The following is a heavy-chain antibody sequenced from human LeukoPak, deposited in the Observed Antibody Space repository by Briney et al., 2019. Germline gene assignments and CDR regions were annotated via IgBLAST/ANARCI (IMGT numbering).Heavy chain of an antibody. CDR1: GGSFSGYY. J-gene: IGHJ3*02. Sequence: PSETLSLTCAVYGGSFSGYYWSWIRQPPGKGLEWIGEINHSGSTNYNPSLKSRVTISVDTSKNQFSLKLSSVSAEDTAVYYCAREGDSIDAFDIWGQGTMVTVSS. V-gene: IGHV4-34*01. D-gene: IGHD3-22*01. CDR3: AREGDSIDAFDI. CDR2: INHSGST.